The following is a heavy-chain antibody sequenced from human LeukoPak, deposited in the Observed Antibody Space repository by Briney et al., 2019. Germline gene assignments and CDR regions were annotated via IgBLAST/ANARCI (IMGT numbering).Heavy chain of an antibody. D-gene: IGHD1-14*01. J-gene: IGHJ4*02. CDR2: IYYSGNT. CDR3: ARAPGGNPTTHYFDS. CDR1: GGSISSYY. V-gene: IGHV4-59*01. Sequence: NSSETLSLTRTVSGGSISSYYWSWIRQPPGKGLEWIGYIYYSGNTNYNPSLKSRVTISVDTSKNHFSLNLNSVTPADTAVYYCARAPGGNPTTHYFDSWGQGTLVTVSS.